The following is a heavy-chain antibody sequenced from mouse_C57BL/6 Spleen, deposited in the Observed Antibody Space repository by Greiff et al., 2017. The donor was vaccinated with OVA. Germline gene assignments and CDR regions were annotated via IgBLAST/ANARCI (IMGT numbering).Heavy chain of an antibody. CDR2: ISYSGST. CDR3: ARGVYDGYPFAY. Sequence: EVHLVESGPGMVKPSQSLSLTCTVTGYSITSGYDWHWIRHFPGNKLEWMGYISYSGSTNYNPSLKSRISITHDTSKNHFFLKLNSVTTEDTATYYCARGVYDGYPFAYWGQGTLVTVSA. CDR1: GYSITSGYD. V-gene: IGHV3-1*01. D-gene: IGHD2-3*01. J-gene: IGHJ3*01.